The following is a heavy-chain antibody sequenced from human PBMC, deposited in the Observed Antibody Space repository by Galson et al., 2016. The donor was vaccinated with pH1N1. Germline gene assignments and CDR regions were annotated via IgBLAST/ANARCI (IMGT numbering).Heavy chain of an antibody. CDR2: ITWNSGRI. Sequence: SLRLSCAVSGFTFDDHCMHWVRQVPGKGLEWVSGITWNSGRIDYGDSVRGRFTISRDKAKNSLYLQIDNLRPEDTAFYFCARTGLSPTCFHYMDVWGKGTTVTVSS. J-gene: IGHJ6*03. D-gene: IGHD1-14*01. V-gene: IGHV3-9*01. CDR1: GFTFDDHC. CDR3: ARTGLSPTCFHYMDV.